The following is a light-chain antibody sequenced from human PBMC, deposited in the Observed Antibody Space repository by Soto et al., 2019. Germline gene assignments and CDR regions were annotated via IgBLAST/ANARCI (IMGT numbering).Light chain of an antibody. CDR3: QQSYSVPPYT. CDR1: QSISIR. Sequence: DIQMTQSPSSLSASVGDRVTITCRASQSISIRLNWYQQKPGKAPKLLIYGASSLESGVPSRFSGSGSGADFTLTISSLQPEDFATYYCQQSYSVPPYTFGQGTKLEIK. J-gene: IGKJ2*01. V-gene: IGKV1-39*01. CDR2: GAS.